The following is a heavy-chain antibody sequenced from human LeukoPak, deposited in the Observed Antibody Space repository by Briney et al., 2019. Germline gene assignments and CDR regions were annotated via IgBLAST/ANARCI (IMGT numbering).Heavy chain of an antibody. Sequence: TSETLSLTCAVYGGSFSGYYWSWIRQPPGKGLEWIGEINHSGSTNYNPSLKSRVTISVDTSKNQFSLKLSSVTAADTAVYYCARGQNFRRGFDPWGQGTLVTVSS. CDR3: ARGQNFRRGFDP. D-gene: IGHD1-14*01. CDR1: GGSFSGYY. CDR2: INHSGST. J-gene: IGHJ5*02. V-gene: IGHV4-34*01.